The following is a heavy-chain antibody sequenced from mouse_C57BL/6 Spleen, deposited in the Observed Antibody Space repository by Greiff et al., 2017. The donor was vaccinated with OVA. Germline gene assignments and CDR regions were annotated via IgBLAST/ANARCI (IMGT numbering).Heavy chain of an antibody. CDR2: IDPSDSYT. Sequence: VQLQQSGAELVKPGASVKLSCKASGYTFTSYWMQWVKQRPGQGLEWIGEIDPSDSYTNYNQKFKGKATLTVDTSSSTAYMQLSSLTSEDSAVYYCARWGDYGAWFAYWGQGTLVTVSA. CDR3: ARWGDYGAWFAY. J-gene: IGHJ3*01. V-gene: IGHV1-50*01. CDR1: GYTFTSYW. D-gene: IGHD2-4*01.